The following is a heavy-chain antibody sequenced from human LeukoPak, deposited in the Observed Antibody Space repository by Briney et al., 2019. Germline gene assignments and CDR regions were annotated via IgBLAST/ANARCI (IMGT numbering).Heavy chain of an antibody. Sequence: SETLSLTCTVSGGSISSYYWSWIRQPPGKGLEWIGYIYYSGSTNYNPSLKSRVTISVDTSKTQFSLKLSSVTAADTAVYYCARAGGWFGANWFDPWGQGTLVTVSS. D-gene: IGHD3-10*01. CDR2: IYYSGST. V-gene: IGHV4-59*08. CDR1: GGSISSYY. CDR3: ARAGGWFGANWFDP. J-gene: IGHJ5*02.